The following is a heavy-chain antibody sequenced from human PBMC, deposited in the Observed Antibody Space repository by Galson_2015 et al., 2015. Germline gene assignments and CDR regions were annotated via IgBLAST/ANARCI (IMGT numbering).Heavy chain of an antibody. J-gene: IGHJ5*02. D-gene: IGHD2-15*01. CDR2: IIPIFGTT. CDR3: ARERGFCSGGSCHSGWFDP. Sequence: SVKVSCKASGGTFSSYGFSWVRQAPGQGLEWMGTIIPIFGTTDYAQKFQGRVTITADESTRTAYMELSSLRSQDTAVYYCARERGFCSGGSCHSGWFDPWGQGSLVTVSS. V-gene: IGHV1-69*13. CDR1: GGTFSSYG.